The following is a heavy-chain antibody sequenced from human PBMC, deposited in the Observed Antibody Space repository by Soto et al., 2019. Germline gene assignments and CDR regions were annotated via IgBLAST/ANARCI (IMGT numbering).Heavy chain of an antibody. J-gene: IGHJ5*02. Sequence: PSWSLGLTGTVAGGAISARGYYWVWIVQLPVNGLEWIGCIYCGGRAYYNGYLKSRVTISVDTPKNQLSLKLSSVTAADPAVYSCARDFAGYRVFDLWGQGSLVTVSS. CDR1: GGAISARGYY. CDR3: ARDFAGYRVFDL. D-gene: IGHD5-18*01. CDR2: IYCGGRA. V-gene: IGHV4-31*03.